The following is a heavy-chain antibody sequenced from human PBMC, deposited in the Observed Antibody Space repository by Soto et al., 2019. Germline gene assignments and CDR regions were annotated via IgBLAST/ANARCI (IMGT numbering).Heavy chain of an antibody. D-gene: IGHD5-18*01. V-gene: IGHV1-18*01. CDR1: GYTFASYG. J-gene: IGHJ6*02. CDR3: ARDADTAMVKPGMDV. Sequence: GASGKVSCKASGYTFASYGISWVRQAPGQGLEWMGWISAYNGNTNYAQKLQGRVTMTTDTSTSTAYMELRSLRSDDTAVYYCARDADTAMVKPGMDVWGQGTTVTVSS. CDR2: ISAYNGNT.